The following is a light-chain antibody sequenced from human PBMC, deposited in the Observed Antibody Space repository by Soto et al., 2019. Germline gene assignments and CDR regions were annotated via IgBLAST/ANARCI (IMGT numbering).Light chain of an antibody. CDR1: QSISSW. CDR3: QHYKSDLGA. Sequence: DIQMTQSPSTLSASVGDRVTITCRASQSISSWLAWYQQKPGKAPKLLMYDASSVERGVPSRFSGSGSGTEFTLTISSLQPDDFATYYCQHYKSDLGAFGQGTKVDIK. V-gene: IGKV1-5*01. J-gene: IGKJ1*01. CDR2: DAS.